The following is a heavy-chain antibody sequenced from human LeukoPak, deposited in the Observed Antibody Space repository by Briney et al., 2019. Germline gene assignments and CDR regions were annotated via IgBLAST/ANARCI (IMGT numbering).Heavy chain of an antibody. CDR1: GGSITGGLYY. J-gene: IGHJ4*02. V-gene: IGHV4-39*01. CDR3: ASPLVAAAAFMNY. CDR2: VYYSGST. Sequence: SETLSLTCTVSGGSITGGLYYWAWLRQTPGKGLDWIGSVYYSGSTYYNPSLKSRVTISVDTSKNQFSLKLSSVTAADTALYYCASPLVAAAAFMNYWGQGTLVIVSS. D-gene: IGHD3-16*01.